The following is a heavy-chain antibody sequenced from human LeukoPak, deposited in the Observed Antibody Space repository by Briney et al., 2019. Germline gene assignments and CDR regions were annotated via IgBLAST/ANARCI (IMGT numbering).Heavy chain of an antibody. CDR1: GFTFSSYW. CDR2: INSDGSST. J-gene: IGHJ5*02. V-gene: IGHV3-74*01. CDR3: ARGGYNRNDDLFDP. Sequence: GGSLRLSCAASGFTFSSYWMHWVRQAPGKGLEWVSRINSDGSSTSYADSVKGRFTISRDNAKNTLYPQMNSLRAQDTAVYFCARGGYNRNDDLFDPWGQGTLVTVSS. D-gene: IGHD1-1*01.